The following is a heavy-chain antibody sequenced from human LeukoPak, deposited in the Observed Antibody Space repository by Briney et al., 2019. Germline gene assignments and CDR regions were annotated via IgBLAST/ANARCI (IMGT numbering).Heavy chain of an antibody. Sequence: GGSLRLSCADSGFTFSSYWISWVRQAPGKGLEWLANIKQDGSEKYYVDSVKGRFTISRDNAKNSLYLQMNSLRAEDTAVYYCARDPATYYYDSSGYSDYWGQGTLVTVSS. CDR2: IKQDGSEK. CDR1: GFTFSSYW. D-gene: IGHD3-22*01. CDR3: ARDPATYYYDSSGYSDY. V-gene: IGHV3-7*01. J-gene: IGHJ4*02.